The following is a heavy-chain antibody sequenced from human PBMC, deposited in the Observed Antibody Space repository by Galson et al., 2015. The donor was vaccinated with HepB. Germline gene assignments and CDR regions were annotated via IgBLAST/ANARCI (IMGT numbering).Heavy chain of an antibody. D-gene: IGHD6-13*01. CDR3: ARVYSSSWYDAFDV. CDR2: ISSNGGST. CDR1: GFTFSDYA. J-gene: IGHJ3*01. Sequence: SLRLSCAASGFTFSDYAMYWVRQAPGKGPEYVSAISSNGGSTYYANSVKGRFTISRDNSKNTLYLQMGSLRAEDMAVYYCARVYSSSWYDAFDVWGQGTMVTVSS. V-gene: IGHV3-64*01.